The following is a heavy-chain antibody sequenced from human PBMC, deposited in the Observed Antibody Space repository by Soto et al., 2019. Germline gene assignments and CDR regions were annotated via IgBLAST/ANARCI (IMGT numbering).Heavy chain of an antibody. Sequence: GGSLRLSCAPSGFTFSSYGMHWVRQAPGQGLEWVSVISYDGSNKYYADSVKGRFTISRDNSKNTPYLQMDSLRAEDTAVYYCAKDREGATDYVYWRQGPLVAVSS. CDR2: ISYDGSNK. J-gene: IGHJ4*02. D-gene: IGHD1-26*01. CDR1: GFTFSSYG. V-gene: IGHV3-30*18. CDR3: AKDREGATDYVY.